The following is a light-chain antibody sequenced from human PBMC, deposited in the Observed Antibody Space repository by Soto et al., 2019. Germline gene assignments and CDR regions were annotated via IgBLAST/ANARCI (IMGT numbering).Light chain of an antibody. J-gene: IGKJ2*01. V-gene: IGKV3-20*01. Sequence: EIVLVQSPGTLSLSPGERATLSCRASQSVSNNYLAWYQQKPGQAPRLLIYGASSRATRVQDRFSGSGTGTDFSLTITRLEPEDFAVYYCQQYGVSPLMFTFGQGTKVGVK. CDR2: GAS. CDR3: QQYGVSPLMFT. CDR1: QSVSNNY.